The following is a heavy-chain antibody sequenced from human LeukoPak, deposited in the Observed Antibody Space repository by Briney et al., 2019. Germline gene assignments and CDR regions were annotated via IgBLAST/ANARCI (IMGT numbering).Heavy chain of an antibody. D-gene: IGHD3-10*01. Sequence: GGSLRLSCAASGFTFSSYGMHWVRQAPGKGLEWVAFIRYDGSNKYNADSVKGRFTISRDNSKNTLYLQMNSLRVEDTAVYYCAKEGIRSHWGQGTLVTVSS. CDR3: AKEGIRSH. CDR1: GFTFSSYG. J-gene: IGHJ4*02. V-gene: IGHV3-30*02. CDR2: IRYDGSNK.